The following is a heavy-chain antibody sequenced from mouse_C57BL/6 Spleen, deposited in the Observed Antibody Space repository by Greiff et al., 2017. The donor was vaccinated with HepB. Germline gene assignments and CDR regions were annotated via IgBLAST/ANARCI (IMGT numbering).Heavy chain of an antibody. J-gene: IGHJ2*01. D-gene: IGHD1-2*01. Sequence: EVKVEESGGGLVKPGGSLKLSCAASGFTFSSYAMSWVRQTPEKRLEWVATISDGGSYTYYPDNVKGRFTISRDNAKNNLYLQMSHLKSEDTAMYYCARGGTTAGYYFDGWGQGTTLTVSS. CDR2: ISDGGSYT. CDR1: GFTFSSYA. V-gene: IGHV5-4*03. CDR3: ARGGTTAGYYFDG.